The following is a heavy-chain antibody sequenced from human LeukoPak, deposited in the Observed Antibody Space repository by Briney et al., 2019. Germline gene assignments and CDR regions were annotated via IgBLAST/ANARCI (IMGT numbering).Heavy chain of an antibody. Sequence: PGGSLRLSCTASGVTFSAYAMMWVRQAPGKGPEWVSAIRGGGGSAFYADSVKGRFTISRDNSKYTLFLQMNSLRAEDTAVYYCARDPNGVYIGAFDMWGPGTMVTVSS. CDR2: IRGGGGSA. V-gene: IGHV3-23*01. CDR1: GVTFSAYA. CDR3: ARDPNGVYIGAFDM. J-gene: IGHJ3*02. D-gene: IGHD4-17*01.